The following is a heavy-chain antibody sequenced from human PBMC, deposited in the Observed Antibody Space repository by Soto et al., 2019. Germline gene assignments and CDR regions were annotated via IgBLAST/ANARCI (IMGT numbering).Heavy chain of an antibody. CDR1: GVALSNARMG. V-gene: IGHV2-26*01. Sequence: QVTLKESGPVLVKPTETLTVTCTVSGVALSNARMGVSWIRQPPGEALEWLAHIFSNDEKSYSTSLKSRLTISKDTSISQVVLTMTNMDPVDTATYYCARMDGESYYYYYGMDVWGQGTTVTVSS. CDR2: IFSNDEK. D-gene: IGHD2-21*01. J-gene: IGHJ6*02. CDR3: ARMDGESYYYYYGMDV.